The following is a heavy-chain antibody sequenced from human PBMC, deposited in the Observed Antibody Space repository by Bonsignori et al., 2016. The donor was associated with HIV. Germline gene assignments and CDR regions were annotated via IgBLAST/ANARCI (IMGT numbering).Heavy chain of an antibody. CDR3: ARDRGHFDY. CDR2: ITSSGSTK. V-gene: IGHV3-48*03. Sequence: WIRQPPGKGLEWVSYITSSGSTKYYADSVKGRFTISRDNAKSTLYLQMNSLRVEDTAVYYCARDRGHFDYWGQGTLVTVSS. J-gene: IGHJ4*02.